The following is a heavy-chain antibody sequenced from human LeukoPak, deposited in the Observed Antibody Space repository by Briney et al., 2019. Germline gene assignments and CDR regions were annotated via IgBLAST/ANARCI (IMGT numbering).Heavy chain of an antibody. D-gene: IGHD3-3*01. Sequence: EGSLRLSCAAFGFTFSSYAMSWVRQAPGKGLEWVSGSGSGGSTYYADSVKGRFTISRDNSKNTLYLQMNSLRAEDTAVYYCAKDFWSGYYPNYWGQGTLSPSPQ. V-gene: IGHV3-23*01. CDR3: AKDFWSGYYPNY. CDR2: SGSGGST. CDR1: GFTFSSYA. J-gene: IGHJ4*02.